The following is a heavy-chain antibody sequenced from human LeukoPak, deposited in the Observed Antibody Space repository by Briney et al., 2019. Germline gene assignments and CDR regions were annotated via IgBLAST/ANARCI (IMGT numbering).Heavy chain of an antibody. Sequence: SETLSLTCTVSGGSVSSGGYYWSWIRQHPGKGLEWLGYIYYSGSPYYNLSPKSRGTMSLDTSKNQFSLKLSSVTAADTAVYYCRVTGSRVYDSSGYYYDYFDYWGQGTLVTVSS. V-gene: IGHV4-31*03. D-gene: IGHD3-22*01. CDR3: RVTGSRVYDSSGYYYDYFDY. CDR1: GGSVSSGGYY. J-gene: IGHJ4*02. CDR2: IYYSGSP.